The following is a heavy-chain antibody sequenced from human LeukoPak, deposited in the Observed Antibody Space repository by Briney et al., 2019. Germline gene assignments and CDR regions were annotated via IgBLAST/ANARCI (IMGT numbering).Heavy chain of an antibody. D-gene: IGHD3-22*01. J-gene: IGHJ1*01. V-gene: IGHV1-46*01. Sequence: EASVKVSCKASGYTFTSYYMHWVRQAPGQGLEWVGIINTSGGSISYAEKFQGRVTMSRDMSTSTVYMELSSLRSEDTAVYYCARDRDSSGYVYFQHWGQSTLVTVSS. CDR1: GYTFTSYY. CDR2: INTSGGSI. CDR3: ARDRDSSGYVYFQH.